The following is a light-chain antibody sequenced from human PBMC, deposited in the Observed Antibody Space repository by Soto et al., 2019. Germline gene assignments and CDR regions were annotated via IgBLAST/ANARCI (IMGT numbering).Light chain of an antibody. CDR3: QQYNTYRT. V-gene: IGKV1-5*03. Sequence: DIQMTQSPATLSASVGDRVTITFRASQSISSWLAWYQQKPGKAPKLLIYKASSLESGVPSRFSGRVSGTEFTLTNSMLQPDDFAYYYRQQYNTYRTFGRGTKVDIK. CDR1: QSISSW. J-gene: IGKJ4*01. CDR2: KAS.